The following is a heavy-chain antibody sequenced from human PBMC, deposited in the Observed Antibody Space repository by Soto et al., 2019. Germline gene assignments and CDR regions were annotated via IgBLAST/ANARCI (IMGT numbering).Heavy chain of an antibody. Sequence: GGSLRLSCAASGFTFSSYAMSWVRQAPGKGLEWVSAISGSGGSTYYADSVKGRFTISRDNSKNTLYLQMNSLRAEDTAVYYCAKGPEDTAMLVFYYGMDVWGQGTTVTVSS. CDR1: GFTFSSYA. J-gene: IGHJ6*02. CDR2: ISGSGGST. CDR3: AKGPEDTAMLVFYYGMDV. V-gene: IGHV3-23*01. D-gene: IGHD5-18*01.